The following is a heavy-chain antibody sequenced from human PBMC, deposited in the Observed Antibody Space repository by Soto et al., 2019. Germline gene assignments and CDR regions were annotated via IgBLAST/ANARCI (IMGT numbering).Heavy chain of an antibody. V-gene: IGHV3-33*01. CDR2: IWYDGSNK. CDR3: ARGGRGYSYGPRGY. D-gene: IGHD5-18*01. Sequence: QVQLVESGGGVVQPGRSLRLSCAASGFTFSSYGMHWVRQAPGKGLEWVAVIWYDGSNKYYADSVKGRFTISRDNSKNTLYLQMNSLRAEDTAVYYCARGGRGYSYGPRGYWGKGTLVTVSS. CDR1: GFTFSSYG. J-gene: IGHJ4*02.